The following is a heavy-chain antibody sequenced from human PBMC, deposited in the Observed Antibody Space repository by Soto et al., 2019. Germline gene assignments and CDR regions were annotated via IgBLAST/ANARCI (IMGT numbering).Heavy chain of an antibody. CDR2: INAGSGYT. CDR1: GYTSTTFA. V-gene: IGHV1-3*01. D-gene: IGHD3-3*01. CDR3: ARDRVSLAMFGVPVGVFKN. J-gene: IGHJ4*02. Sequence: SVKVSFKASGYTSTTFAMHWVRQAPGQRPEWLGWINAGSGYTKYSQNFQDRVTISSDTSASTAYMELSSLRSGDTAIYYCARDRVSLAMFGVPVGVFKNWGQGTLVTVSS.